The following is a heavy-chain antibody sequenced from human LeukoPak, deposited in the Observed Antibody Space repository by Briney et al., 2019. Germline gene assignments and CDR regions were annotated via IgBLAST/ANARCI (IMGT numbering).Heavy chain of an antibody. CDR1: GFTFSSYS. D-gene: IGHD1-1*01. Sequence: GGSLRLSCAASGFTFSSYSMNWVRQAPGKGLEWVSFISTSSSYIYYADSLKGRFTISRDNAKKSLYLQMNSLRAEDTAVYYCARDQDWNDRGGLDYWGQGTLVTVSS. J-gene: IGHJ4*02. CDR2: ISTSSSYI. V-gene: IGHV3-21*01. CDR3: ARDQDWNDRGGLDY.